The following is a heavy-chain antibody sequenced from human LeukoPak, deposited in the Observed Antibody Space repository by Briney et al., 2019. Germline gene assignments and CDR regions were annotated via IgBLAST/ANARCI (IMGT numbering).Heavy chain of an antibody. J-gene: IGHJ4*02. CDR2: IYYSGST. D-gene: IGHD2-21*02. Sequence: SEPLSLTCTVSGGSISSYYWSWIRQPPGKGLEWIGYIYYSGSTNYNPSLKSRVTISVDTSKNQFSLKLSSVTAADTAVYYCARYVVVTAYFDYWGQGTLVTVSS. V-gene: IGHV4-59*01. CDR3: ARYVVVTAYFDY. CDR1: GGSISSYY.